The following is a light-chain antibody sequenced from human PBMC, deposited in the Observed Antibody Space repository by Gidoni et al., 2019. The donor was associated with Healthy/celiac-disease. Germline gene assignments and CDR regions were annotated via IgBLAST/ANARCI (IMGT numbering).Light chain of an antibody. V-gene: IGLV2-14*01. CDR1: SSDVGGYNY. J-gene: IGLJ3*02. Sequence: QSALTQPASVSGSPGQSITISCTGTSSDVGGYNYVSWYQQHPRKAPKLMIYEVSNRPSGVSNRFSGSKSGNTASLTISGLQAEDEADYYCSSYTSSSGVFGGGTKLTVL. CDR3: SSYTSSSGV. CDR2: EVS.